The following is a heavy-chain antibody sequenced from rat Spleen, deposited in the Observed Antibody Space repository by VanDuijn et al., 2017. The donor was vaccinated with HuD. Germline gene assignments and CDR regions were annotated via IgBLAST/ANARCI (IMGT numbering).Heavy chain of an antibody. J-gene: IGHJ1*01. CDR3: ASLLQWSPFDY. CDR2: ILYDGSST. CDR1: GFTFSDYN. Sequence: EVQLVESGGGLVQPGRSLKLSCAASGFTFSDYNMAWVRQAPKKGLEWVATILYDGSSTYYPDSVKGRFTISRDNAKSSLYLQIDSLRSEDTATYYCASLLQWSPFDYWGPGTMVTVSS. V-gene: IGHV5-7*01. D-gene: IGHD1-1*01.